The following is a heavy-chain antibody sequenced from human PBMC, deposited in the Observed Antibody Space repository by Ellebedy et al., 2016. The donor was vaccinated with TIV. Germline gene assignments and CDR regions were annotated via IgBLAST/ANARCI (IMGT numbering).Heavy chain of an antibody. CDR1: GGTFRNYA. V-gene: IGHV1-2*02. CDR2: INPNSGGA. J-gene: IGHJ3*02. D-gene: IGHD3-9*01. Sequence: ASVKVSCKASGGTFRNYAISWVRQAPGQGLEWMGWINPNSGGANYAQKFQGRVTVTRDTSISTAFMELSRLRSDDTAVYFCAREYYDTLTGSTDAFDMWGQGTKVTVSS. CDR3: AREYYDTLTGSTDAFDM.